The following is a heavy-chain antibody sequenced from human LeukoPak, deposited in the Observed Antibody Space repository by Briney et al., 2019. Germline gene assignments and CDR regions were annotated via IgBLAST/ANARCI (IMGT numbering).Heavy chain of an antibody. D-gene: IGHD3-22*01. CDR2: IYHTGSA. Sequence: SETLSLTCTVSGGPVNNYYWSWIRQSPGKGLEWVGYIYHTGSATYKPSLKSRVTLSLDTSKNQFSLRLNSVTAADTAVYYCARGRGDSKGTSFDFWGQGTLVTVSS. CDR1: GGPVNNYY. CDR3: ARGRGDSKGTSFDF. V-gene: IGHV4-59*02. J-gene: IGHJ4*02.